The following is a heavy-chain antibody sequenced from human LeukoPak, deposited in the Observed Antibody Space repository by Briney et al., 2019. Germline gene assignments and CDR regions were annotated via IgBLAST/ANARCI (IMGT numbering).Heavy chain of an antibody. Sequence: SETLSLTCSVSGASIIRHYWIWIRPSPGKGLDGIGYGFNGGLTNYNPSLQSHVTISLDTSIYQLSLRLTSVCARGTAVCFFLSRPPGTPFYGVFDYWGQGTLVTVSS. CDR3: LSRPPGTPFYGVFDY. CDR2: GFNGGLT. D-gene: IGHD4-17*01. V-gene: IGHV4-59*11. J-gene: IGHJ4*02. CDR1: GASIIRHY.